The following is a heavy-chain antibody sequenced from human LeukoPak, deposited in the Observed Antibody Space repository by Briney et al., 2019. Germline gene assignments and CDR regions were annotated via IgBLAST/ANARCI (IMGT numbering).Heavy chain of an antibody. Sequence: PGRSLRLSCAASGFTFNSYGMHWVHRAPGKGLEWVAAISNDGKLTYYEDSVRGRFTISRDNSKNTVHLQMNSLRTEDTAVYHCVKEYFRGFDQWGQGTLVIVSS. V-gene: IGHV3-30*18. CDR2: ISNDGKLT. J-gene: IGHJ4*02. D-gene: IGHD2/OR15-2a*01. CDR3: VKEYFRGFDQ. CDR1: GFTFNSYG.